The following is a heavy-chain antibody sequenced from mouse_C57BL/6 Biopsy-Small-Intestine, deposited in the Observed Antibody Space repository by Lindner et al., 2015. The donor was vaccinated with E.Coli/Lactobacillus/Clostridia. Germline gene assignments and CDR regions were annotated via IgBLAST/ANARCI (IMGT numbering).Heavy chain of an antibody. CDR3: ARLGYGNYYFDY. D-gene: IGHD2-1*01. CDR1: GYTFTSYT. CDR2: INPSSGYT. Sequence: VQLQESGAELARPGASVKMSCKASGYTFTSYTMHWVKQRPGQGLEWIGYINPSSGYTKYNQKFKDKATLTADKSSSTAYMQLSSLTSEDSAVYYCARLGYGNYYFDYWGQGTTLTVSS. V-gene: IGHV1-4*01. J-gene: IGHJ2*01.